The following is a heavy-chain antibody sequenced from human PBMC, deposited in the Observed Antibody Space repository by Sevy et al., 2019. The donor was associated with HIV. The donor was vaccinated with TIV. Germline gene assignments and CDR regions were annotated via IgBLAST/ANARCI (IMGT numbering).Heavy chain of an antibody. D-gene: IGHD5-18*01. CDR1: GFTFSYFS. CDR3: AKLQIWPDFDY. Sequence: GGSLRLSCAASGFTFSYFSMHWVRQAPGKGLEWVSTISGNNYNTYYADSVKGRFSISRDNSKSTMYLQMNSLRAEDTAVYYCAKLQIWPDFDYWGQGTLVTVSS. CDR2: ISGNNYNT. J-gene: IGHJ4*02. V-gene: IGHV3-23*01.